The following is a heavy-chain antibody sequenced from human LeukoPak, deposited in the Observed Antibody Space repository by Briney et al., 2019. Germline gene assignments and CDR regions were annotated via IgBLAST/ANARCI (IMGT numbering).Heavy chain of an antibody. Sequence: GGSLRLSCAASRFTFSSYAMSWVRQAPGKGLEWVSAISGSGGSTYYADSVKGRFTISRDNSKNTLYLQMNSLRAEDTAVYYCAKDHPYGSGSYYVLYFDYWGQGTLVTVSS. CDR3: AKDHPYGSGSYYVLYFDY. CDR2: ISGSGGST. V-gene: IGHV3-23*01. J-gene: IGHJ4*02. D-gene: IGHD3-10*01. CDR1: RFTFSSYA.